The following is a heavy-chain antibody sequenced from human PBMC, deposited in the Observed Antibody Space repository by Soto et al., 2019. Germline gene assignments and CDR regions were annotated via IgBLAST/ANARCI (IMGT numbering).Heavy chain of an antibody. CDR3: ARDKPKLERRAGFDY. CDR2: ISSSSSYI. V-gene: IGHV3-21*01. J-gene: IGHJ4*02. Sequence: GGSLRLSCAASGFTFSSYSMNWVRQAPGKGLEWVSSISSSSSYIYYADSVKGRFTISRDNAKNSLYLQMNSLRAEDTAVYYCARDKPKLERRAGFDYWGQGTLVTVSS. CDR1: GFTFSSYS. D-gene: IGHD1-1*01.